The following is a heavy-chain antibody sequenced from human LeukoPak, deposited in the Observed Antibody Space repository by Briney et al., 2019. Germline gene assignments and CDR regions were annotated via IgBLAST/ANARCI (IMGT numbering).Heavy chain of an antibody. Sequence: PGGSLRLSCAASGFTFSSYAMSWVRQAPGKGLEWVSSISGSGGNTFYADSVKGRFTISRGNSKNTLYLQMNILRAEDTAAYHCAKGRSEDGDAALNYWGQGTLVTVSS. CDR3: AKGRSEDGDAALNY. V-gene: IGHV3-23*01. D-gene: IGHD4-17*01. CDR2: ISGSGGNT. J-gene: IGHJ4*02. CDR1: GFTFSSYA.